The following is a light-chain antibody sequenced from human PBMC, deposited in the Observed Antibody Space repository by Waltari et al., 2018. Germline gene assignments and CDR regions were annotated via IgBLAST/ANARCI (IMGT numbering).Light chain of an antibody. CDR2: KVS. Sequence: DVVLAQSPLSLPVTLGQPASISCRSSQRLVNTDGNIYLNWFHQRPGQSPRRLIYKVSNRDSGVPDRFSGSGSGTDFTLKISRLYADDVGVYFCMQGTHWPPTFCQGTKVEIK. CDR1: QRLVNTDGNIY. V-gene: IGKV2-30*01. CDR3: MQGTHWPPT. J-gene: IGKJ1*01.